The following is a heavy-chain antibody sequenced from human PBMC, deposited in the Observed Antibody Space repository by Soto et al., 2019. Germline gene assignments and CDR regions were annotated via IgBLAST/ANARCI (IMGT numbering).Heavy chain of an antibody. CDR3: ARGDIVATMDGWYYYSGRDV. CDR1: GYTFTSYG. D-gene: IGHD5-12*01. V-gene: IGHV1-18*04. CDR2: ISAYNGNT. J-gene: IGHJ6*04. Sequence: ASVKVSCKASGYTFTSYGISWVRQAPGQGLEWMGWISAYNGNTNYAQKLQGRVTMTTDTSTSTAYMELRSLRSDDTAVYYCARGDIVATMDGWYYYSGRDVGGKGTRVTVPS.